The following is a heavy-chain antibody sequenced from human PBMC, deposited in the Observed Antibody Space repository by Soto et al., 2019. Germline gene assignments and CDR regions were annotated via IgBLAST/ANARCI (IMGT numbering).Heavy chain of an antibody. V-gene: IGHV1-18*04. Sequence: ASVKVSCKASGYTFTRYGISWVRQAPGQGLEWMGWISAYNGNTNYAQKLQGRVTMTTDTSTSTAYMELRSLRSDDTAVYYCARGTTSRGYCSGGSCYLLFDWFDPWGQGTLVTVSS. CDR3: ARGTTSRGYCSGGSCYLLFDWFDP. CDR2: ISAYNGNT. D-gene: IGHD2-15*01. CDR1: GYTFTRYG. J-gene: IGHJ5*02.